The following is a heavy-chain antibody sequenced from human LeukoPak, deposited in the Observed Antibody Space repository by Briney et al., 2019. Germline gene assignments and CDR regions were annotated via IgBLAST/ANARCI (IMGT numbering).Heavy chain of an antibody. J-gene: IGHJ6*03. V-gene: IGHV1-69*05. D-gene: IGHD4-11*01. CDR2: IIPFFGTA. Sequence: SVKVSCKASGGTFSSYAISWVRQAPGQGLEWMGGIIPFFGTANYAQKFQGRVTITTDESTSTAYMELSSLRSEDTAVYYCATHILPTTVTHYYYYYMDVWGKGTTVTVSS. CDR3: ATHILPTTVTHYYYYYMDV. CDR1: GGTFSSYA.